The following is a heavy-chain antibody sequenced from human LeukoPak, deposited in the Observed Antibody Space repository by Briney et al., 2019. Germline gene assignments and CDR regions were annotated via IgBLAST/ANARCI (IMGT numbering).Heavy chain of an antibody. CDR3: ASSGSYGGPFEY. V-gene: IGHV1-8*03. J-gene: IGHJ4*02. D-gene: IGHD1-26*01. CDR1: GYTFTSYD. CDR2: MNPNSCNT. Sequence: GASVKVSCKASGYTFTSYDINWVRQATGQGLEWMGWMNPNSCNTCYAHKFQGRVTITRNTSISTAYMELSSLRSEDTAVYYCASSGSYGGPFEYWGQGPLVIVSS.